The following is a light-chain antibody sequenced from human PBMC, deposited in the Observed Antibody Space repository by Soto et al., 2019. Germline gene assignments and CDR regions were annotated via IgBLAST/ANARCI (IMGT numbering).Light chain of an antibody. CDR2: DTS. Sequence: EIALTQSPATLSLSPGEGATLSCRASHSVSRYLAWYQQRPGQAPRLLIYDTSNRATGIPARFSGSGSGTDFTLTISSLEPEGFAVYYCQQRNNWPWTFGGGTKVEIK. V-gene: IGKV3-11*01. CDR3: QQRNNWPWT. CDR1: HSVSRY. J-gene: IGKJ4*01.